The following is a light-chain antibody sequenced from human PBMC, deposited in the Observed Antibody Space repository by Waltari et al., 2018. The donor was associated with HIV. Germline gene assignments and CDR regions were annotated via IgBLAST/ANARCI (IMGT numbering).Light chain of an antibody. CDR3: QRYNSDSI. V-gene: IGKV1-5*03. J-gene: IGKJ2*01. CDR1: QSSSSW. CDR2: KAS. Sequence: DIQMSQSPSPISASVGDRVTITCRASQSSSSWLAWYQQKPGKAPKLLIYKASTLQNGVPSRFSGSGSGTDFSLTISSLQPDDFATYYCQRYNSDSIFGQGTKLEIK.